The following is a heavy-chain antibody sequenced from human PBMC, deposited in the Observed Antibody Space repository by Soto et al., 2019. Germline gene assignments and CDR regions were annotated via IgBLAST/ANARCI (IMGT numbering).Heavy chain of an antibody. J-gene: IGHJ4*01. D-gene: IGHD3-22*01. CDR1: GFTFTNAW. Sequence: GGSLRLSCAASGFTFTNAWINWVRQAPGKGLEWVGRIKSKTDGGTTDYAEPVKGRFAISRDDSNNMVYLQMNSLKIEDTAVYYCTTDSYSTIIIVRFDYWGHGXLVTVSS. CDR3: TTDSYSTIIIVRFDY. CDR2: IKSKTDGGTT. V-gene: IGHV3-15*07.